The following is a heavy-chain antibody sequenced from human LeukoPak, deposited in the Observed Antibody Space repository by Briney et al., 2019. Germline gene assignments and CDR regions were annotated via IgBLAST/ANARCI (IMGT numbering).Heavy chain of an antibody. CDR1: GYTFTGYY. D-gene: IGHD3-16*01. J-gene: IGHJ6*03. Sequence: ASVKVSCKASGYTFTGYYMHWARQAPGQGLEWMGWINPNSDDTDYVQKFQGRVTMTRDTSISTAYMELSRLRSDDTAVYYCAREYDKPYYYYMDVWGKGTTVTIS. V-gene: IGHV1-2*02. CDR2: INPNSDDT. CDR3: AREYDKPYYYYMDV.